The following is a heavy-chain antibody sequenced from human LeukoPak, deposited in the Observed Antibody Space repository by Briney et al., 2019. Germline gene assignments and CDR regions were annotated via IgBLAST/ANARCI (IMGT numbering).Heavy chain of an antibody. CDR1: GFTVSSNY. V-gene: IGHV3-53*01. Sequence: PGGSLRLSCAASGFTVSSNYMSWVRQAPGKGLEWVSVIYSGGSTYYADSVKGRFTISRDNSKNTLYLQMSSLRAEDTAVYYCARDHPYYYYGMDVWGQGTTVTVSS. CDR3: ARDHPYYYYGMDV. CDR2: IYSGGST. J-gene: IGHJ6*02.